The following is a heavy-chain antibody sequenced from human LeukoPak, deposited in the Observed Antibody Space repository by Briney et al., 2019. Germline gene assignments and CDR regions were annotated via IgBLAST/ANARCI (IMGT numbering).Heavy chain of an antibody. CDR1: GYTFTSYT. J-gene: IGHJ4*02. Sequence: ASVKGSCKASGYTFTSYTMHWVRQAPGQRLEWMGWINAGNGNTKYSQKFQGRVTITRDTSASTAYMELSSLRSEDTAVYYCARGETTVTTLTYWGQGTLVTVSS. CDR3: ARGETTVTTLTY. CDR2: INAGNGNT. V-gene: IGHV1-3*01. D-gene: IGHD4-17*01.